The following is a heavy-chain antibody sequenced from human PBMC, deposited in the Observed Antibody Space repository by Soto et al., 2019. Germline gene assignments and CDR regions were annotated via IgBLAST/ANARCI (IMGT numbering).Heavy chain of an antibody. J-gene: IGHJ6*02. CDR3: ARGDTAIVRKGLDV. Sequence: GESLKISCEGSGYTFTSYYITWARQLPGKGLEWMGRIDPSDSYTTYNPSFQGHVTISADKSIRTAYLQWSSLEASDSAMYYCARGDTAIVRKGLDVWRQVPPVTASS. D-gene: IGHD5-18*01. CDR1: GYTFTSYY. CDR2: IDPSDSYT. V-gene: IGHV5-10-1*01.